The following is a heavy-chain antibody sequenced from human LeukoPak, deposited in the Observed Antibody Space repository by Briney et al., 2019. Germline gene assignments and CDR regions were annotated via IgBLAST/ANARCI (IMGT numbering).Heavy chain of an antibody. CDR1: GDSINSYY. Sequence: PSETLSLTCNVSGDSINSYYWSWIRQSPGKGLEWIGYTSHIGNTDYNPSLESRVTISIDTSKNQFSLKLSSVTAVDTAVYYCATRSGEDAFDIWGQGTMVTVSP. V-gene: IGHV4-59*12. J-gene: IGHJ3*02. CDR2: TSHIGNT. CDR3: ATRSGEDAFDI. D-gene: IGHD3-3*01.